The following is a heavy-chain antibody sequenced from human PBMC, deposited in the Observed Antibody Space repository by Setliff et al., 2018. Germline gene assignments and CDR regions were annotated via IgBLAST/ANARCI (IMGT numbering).Heavy chain of an antibody. V-gene: IGHV3-7*03. D-gene: IGHD6-13*01. CDR1: GFTFGSYW. CDR2: IHQDGSER. Sequence: PGGSLRLSCAASGFTFGSYWMTWVRQAPEKGLEWVANIHQDGSERHYVDSVKGRFTISRDNAKNSLFLQMNILEVEDTAVYYCARSRAAANDYWGQGTLVTVSS. J-gene: IGHJ4*02. CDR3: ARSRAAANDY.